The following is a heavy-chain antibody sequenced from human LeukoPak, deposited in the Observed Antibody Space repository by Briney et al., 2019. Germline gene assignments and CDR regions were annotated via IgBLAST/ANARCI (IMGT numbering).Heavy chain of an antibody. J-gene: IGHJ4*02. D-gene: IGHD3-10*01. CDR2: IYYSGST. CDR1: GXSISSYY. V-gene: IGHV4-59*01. Sequence: SETLSLTCTVSGXSISSYYGSWIRQPPGKGLEWIGYIYYSGSTNYNPSLKSRVTISVDTSKNQFSLKLSSVTAADTAVYYCARLSGMVRGVIFDYWGQGTLVTVSS. CDR3: ARLSGMVRGVIFDY.